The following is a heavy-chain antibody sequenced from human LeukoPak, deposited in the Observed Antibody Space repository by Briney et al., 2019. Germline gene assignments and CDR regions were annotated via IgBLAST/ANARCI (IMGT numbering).Heavy chain of an antibody. CDR2: ISISSNYI. CDR1: GFIFSSYW. D-gene: IGHD6-13*01. J-gene: IGHJ4*02. CDR3: ARKAAAGTGHFDY. Sequence: GGSLRLSCATSGFIFSSYWMCWVRQDPGKGLERVSFISISSNYIYYADSVKGRFTISRDNAKNSLYLQMNSLRAEDTAVYYCARKAAAGTGHFDYWGQGTLVTVSS. V-gene: IGHV3-21*01.